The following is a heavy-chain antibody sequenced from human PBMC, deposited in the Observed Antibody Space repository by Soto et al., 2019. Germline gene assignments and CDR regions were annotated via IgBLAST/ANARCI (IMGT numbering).Heavy chain of an antibody. CDR1: GFTFSSYA. V-gene: IGHV3-64D*06. CDR3: FFTRPQDLLDY. D-gene: IGHD6-6*01. CDR2: ISSNGGST. J-gene: IGHJ4*02. Sequence: EVQLVESGGGLVQPGGSLRLSCSASGFTFSSYAMHWVRQAPGKGLEYVSAISSNGGSTYYADSVKGRFTISRDNSKNMLYLQMSSLRAEDTAVYYCFFTRPQDLLDYWGQGTLVTVSS.